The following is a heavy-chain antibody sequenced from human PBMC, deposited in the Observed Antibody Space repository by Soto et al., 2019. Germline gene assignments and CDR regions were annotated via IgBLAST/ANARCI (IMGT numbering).Heavy chain of an antibody. CDR1: GFTFSSYA. CDR3: ARADYISSPFDY. J-gene: IGHJ4*02. D-gene: IGHD4-4*01. Sequence: GGSLRLSCAASGFTFSSYAMHWVRQAPGKGLEYVSAISSNGGSTYYANSVKGRFTISRDNSKNTLYLQMGSLRAEDMAVYYCARADYISSPFDYWGQGTLVTVSS. V-gene: IGHV3-64*01. CDR2: ISSNGGST.